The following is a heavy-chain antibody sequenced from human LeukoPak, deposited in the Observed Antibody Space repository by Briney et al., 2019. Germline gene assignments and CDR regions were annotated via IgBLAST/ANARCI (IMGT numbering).Heavy chain of an antibody. CDR3: ARVSMVRGVTNYYYYGMDV. J-gene: IGHJ6*02. V-gene: IGHV3-33*01. D-gene: IGHD3-10*01. CDR1: GFTFRSHG. Sequence: GGSLRLSCAASGFTFRSHGMHWVRQAPGKGLEWVAGIWYDGSNEDYADSVKGRFTISRDNSKNTLCLQMNSLRVEDTAVYYCARVSMVRGVTNYYYYGMDVWGQGTTVTVSS. CDR2: IWYDGSNE.